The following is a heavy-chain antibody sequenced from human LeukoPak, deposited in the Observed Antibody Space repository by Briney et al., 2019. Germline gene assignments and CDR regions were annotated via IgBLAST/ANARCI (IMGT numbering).Heavy chain of an antibody. V-gene: IGHV4-59*01. Sequence: PSETLSLTCTVFGGSISGYYWTWIRQPPGKGLEWIGQIHYSGKADYNPTLSSRVTISVDTSKNQMSLKLDSLTAADTAMYYCARFGLYYDRDVWGQGTTVTVS. CDR2: IHYSGKA. D-gene: IGHD3/OR15-3a*01. CDR3: ARFGLYYDRDV. CDR1: GGSISGYY. J-gene: IGHJ6*02.